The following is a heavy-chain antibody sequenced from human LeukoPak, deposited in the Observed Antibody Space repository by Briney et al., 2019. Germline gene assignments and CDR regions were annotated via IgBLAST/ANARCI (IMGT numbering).Heavy chain of an antibody. J-gene: IGHJ4*02. D-gene: IGHD6-19*01. V-gene: IGHV3-9*01. CDR3: AKDFIAVTGGIDF. CDR1: GFTFDDYA. CDR2: ISWNSGKI. Sequence: GGSLRLSCAGSGFTFDDYAMHWVRQAPGRGLEWVSSISWNSGKIAYADSVKGRFTMSRDNAKNALYLQMNSLRPEDTAFHYCAKDFIAVTGGIDFWGRGALVTVSA.